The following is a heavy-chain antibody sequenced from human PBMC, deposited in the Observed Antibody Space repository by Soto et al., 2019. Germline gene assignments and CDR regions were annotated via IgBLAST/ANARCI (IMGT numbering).Heavy chain of an antibody. V-gene: IGHV5-10-1*01. Sequence: GESLKISCKGSGYSFSSNWITGVRQMPGRGLEWMGTIDPSGSYINYTPSFQGHVTISADKSVSTVYLQWRSLKASDTAMYYCARHFRLDRVRGVITRYFGHWGQGTLVTVSS. CDR1: GYSFSSNW. D-gene: IGHD3-10*01. CDR2: IDPSGSYI. J-gene: IGHJ4*02. CDR3: ARHFRLDRVRGVITRYFGH.